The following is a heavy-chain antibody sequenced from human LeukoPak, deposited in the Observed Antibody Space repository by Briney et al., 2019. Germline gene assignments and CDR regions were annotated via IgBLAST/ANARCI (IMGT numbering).Heavy chain of an antibody. CDR1: GFTFSNYG. CDR2: ISGSGGST. CDR3: AKREMGFSSSSYSYNYYMDV. V-gene: IGHV3-23*01. J-gene: IGHJ6*03. Sequence: QSGGSLRLSCGASGFTFSNYGMLWVRQAPGKGLEWVSAISGSGGSTYYADSVKGRFTISRDNSKNTLFLQMNSLRAEDSALYYCAKREMGFSSSSYSYNYYMDVWGKGTTVTVSS. D-gene: IGHD6-6*01.